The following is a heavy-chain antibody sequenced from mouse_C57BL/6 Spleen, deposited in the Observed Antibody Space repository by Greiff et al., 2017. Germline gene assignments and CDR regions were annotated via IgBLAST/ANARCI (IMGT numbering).Heavy chain of an antibody. CDR3: AREGNYGSSYGFAY. D-gene: IGHD1-1*01. Sequence: EVKVEESGGGLVKPGGSLKLSCAASGFTFSSYAMSWVRQTPEKRLEWVATISDGGSYTYYPDNVKGRFTISRDNAKNNLYLQMSHLKSEDTAMYYCAREGNYGSSYGFAYWGQGTLVTVSA. V-gene: IGHV5-4*01. J-gene: IGHJ3*01. CDR2: ISDGGSYT. CDR1: GFTFSSYA.